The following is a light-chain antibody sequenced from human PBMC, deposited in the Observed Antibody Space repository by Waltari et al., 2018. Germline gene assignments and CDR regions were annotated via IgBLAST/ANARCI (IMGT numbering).Light chain of an antibody. J-gene: IGKJ1*01. Sequence: DNQMTQSPSTLSASVGDRVILTCRASQNILRYLAWYQQKPGKAPTLLIYRASNLETGVPSRFSGSGSGTEFTLTISSLQPDDFATYYCQQYNDYSWTFGQGTKVEI. CDR1: QNILRY. V-gene: IGKV1-5*03. CDR2: RAS. CDR3: QQYNDYSWT.